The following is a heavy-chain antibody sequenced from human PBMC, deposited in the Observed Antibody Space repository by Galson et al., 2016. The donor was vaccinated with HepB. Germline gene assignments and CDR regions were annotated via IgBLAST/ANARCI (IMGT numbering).Heavy chain of an antibody. V-gene: IGHV3-9*01. CDR3: AKVRTTLLDDQRKGWDSFDF. D-gene: IGHD1-7*01. Sequence: SLRLSCAASGFTFNDYAMHWVRQAPGKGLEWVSGIWWNSGHTGYAAPVRGRFTISRDNTKSSLSLQMNSLRPEDTALYYCAKVRTTLLDDQRKGWDSFDFWGQGTVVTVSS. J-gene: IGHJ3*01. CDR2: IWWNSGHT. CDR1: GFTFNDYA.